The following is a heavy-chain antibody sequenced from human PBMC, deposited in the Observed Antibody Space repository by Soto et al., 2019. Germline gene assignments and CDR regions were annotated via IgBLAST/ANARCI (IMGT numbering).Heavy chain of an antibody. CDR2: IIPIFGTA. D-gene: IGHD3-10*01. CDR3: ARTYYYGSGLNWFDP. J-gene: IGHJ5*02. Sequence: SVKVSCKSSGGTFSSYAISWVRQAPGQGLEWMGGIIPIFGTANYAQKFQGRVTITADESTSTAYMELSSLRSEDTAVYYCARTYYYGSGLNWFDPWGQGTLVTVSS. V-gene: IGHV1-69*13. CDR1: GGTFSSYA.